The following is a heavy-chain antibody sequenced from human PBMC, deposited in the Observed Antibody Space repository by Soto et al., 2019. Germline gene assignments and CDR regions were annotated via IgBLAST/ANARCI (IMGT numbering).Heavy chain of an antibody. D-gene: IGHD3-10*01. V-gene: IGHV1-69*01. CDR1: GGIFNTYA. Sequence: QVQLVQSGPEVMEPGSSVKLTCKVSGGIFNTYAISWLRQAPGEGLQWMGGTIPIFGSQNYAQRFQGRVTMTADESTSTAYMELSRLRSDDTAVYYCARDRDYYGSGNYYNRIDFWCQGTLVSVSS. J-gene: IGHJ4*02. CDR2: TIPIFGSQ. CDR3: ARDRDYYGSGNYYNRIDF.